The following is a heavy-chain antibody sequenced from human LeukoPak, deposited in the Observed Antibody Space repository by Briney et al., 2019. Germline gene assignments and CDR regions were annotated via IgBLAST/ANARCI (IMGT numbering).Heavy chain of an antibody. Sequence: GGSLRLSCAASGFTFSSYWMSWVRQAPGKGLEWVANIKQDESEKYYVDSLKGRFTISRDNAKNSLYLQMNSLRAEDTAVYYCARDKIEGPTKLDYWGQGILFTVSS. CDR3: ARDKIEGPTKLDY. CDR2: IKQDESEK. V-gene: IGHV3-7*01. CDR1: GFTFSSYW. J-gene: IGHJ4*02. D-gene: IGHD1-1*01.